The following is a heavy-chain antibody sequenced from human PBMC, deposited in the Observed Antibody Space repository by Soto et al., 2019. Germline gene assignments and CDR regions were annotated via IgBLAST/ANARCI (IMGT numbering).Heavy chain of an antibody. J-gene: IGHJ6*02. D-gene: IGHD2-21*01. V-gene: IGHV1-24*01. CDR1: GYSRTELS. CDR3: ATWGYCGGDCYHYALDV. Sequence: ASVKVSCKVSGYSRTELSMHWVRQAPGKGLEWMGGFDPEDYETIYAQTFQGRVTMTEDTSTDTAYMELSSLRSEDTAVYYCATWGYCGGDCYHYALDVWGQGTTVTVS. CDR2: FDPEDYET.